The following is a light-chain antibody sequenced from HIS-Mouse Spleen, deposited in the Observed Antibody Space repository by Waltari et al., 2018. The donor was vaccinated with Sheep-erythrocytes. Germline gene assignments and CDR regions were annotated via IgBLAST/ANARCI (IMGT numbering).Light chain of an antibody. CDR2: QDS. Sequence: SYELTQPPSVSVSPGQTASITCSGDKLGDKYACWYQQKPGQSPVLVLHQDSKRPSGIPERFSGSNAGNTATLTISGTQAMDEADYYCQAWDSSTAWVFGGGTKLTVL. J-gene: IGLJ3*02. CDR1: KLGDKY. CDR3: QAWDSSTAWV. V-gene: IGLV3-1*01.